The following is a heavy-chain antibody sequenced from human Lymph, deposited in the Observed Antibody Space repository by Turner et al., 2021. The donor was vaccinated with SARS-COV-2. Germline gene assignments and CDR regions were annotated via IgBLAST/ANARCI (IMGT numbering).Heavy chain of an antibody. CDR2: IYIGGTT. V-gene: IGHV3-53*02. Sequence: EVQLVETGGGLIQPGGSLRRPCAASGFTVSSNYMSWVRQAPGKGLEWVSVIYIGGTTYYADSVKGRFTISRDNSKNTLYLQMNSLRAEDTAVYYCARDLGPLAFDIWGQGTMVTASS. CDR1: GFTVSSNY. CDR3: ARDLGPLAFDI. J-gene: IGHJ3*02.